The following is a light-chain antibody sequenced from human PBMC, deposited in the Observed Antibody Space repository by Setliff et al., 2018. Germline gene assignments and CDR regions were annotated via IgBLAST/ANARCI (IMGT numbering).Light chain of an antibody. CDR2: DVT. CDR3: SIHRSRGYV. Sequence: QSALTQPASVSGSSGQSTTISCTGTGSDVGTSKYVSWYQQHPGKAPKLIIYDVTTRPSGVSNRFSGSKSGNTASLTISGLQAEDEADYYCSIHRSRGYVFGTGTKGTVL. J-gene: IGLJ1*01. V-gene: IGLV2-14*03. CDR1: GSDVGTSKY.